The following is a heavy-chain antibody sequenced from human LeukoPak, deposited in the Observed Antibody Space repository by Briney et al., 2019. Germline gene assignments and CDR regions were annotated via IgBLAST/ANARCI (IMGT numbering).Heavy chain of an antibody. V-gene: IGHV3-23*01. J-gene: IGHJ4*02. CDR2: ISGSGGST. D-gene: IGHD3-22*01. Sequence: GGSLRLSCAVSGITLSNYGMSWVRQAPGKGLEWVAGISGSGGSTNYADSVKGRFTISIDNPKNTLYLQMNILRAEDTAVYFCAKRGVVIRVILVGFHKEAYYFDSWGQGALVTVSS. CDR3: AKRGVVIRVILVGFHKEAYYFDS. CDR1: GITLSNYG.